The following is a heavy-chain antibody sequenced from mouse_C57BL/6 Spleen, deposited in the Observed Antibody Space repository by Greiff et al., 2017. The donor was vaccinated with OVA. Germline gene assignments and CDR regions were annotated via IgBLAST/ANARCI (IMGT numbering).Heavy chain of an antibody. Sequence: VQLQQPGAELVKPGASVKLSCKASGYTFTSYWMHWVKQRPGQGLEWIGMIHPNSGSTNYNEKFKSKATLTVDKSSSTAYMQLSSLTSEDSAVYYCARAGGTTVPFDYWGQGTTLTVSS. CDR3: ARAGGTTVPFDY. D-gene: IGHD1-1*01. CDR1: GYTFTSYW. CDR2: IHPNSGST. V-gene: IGHV1-64*01. J-gene: IGHJ2*01.